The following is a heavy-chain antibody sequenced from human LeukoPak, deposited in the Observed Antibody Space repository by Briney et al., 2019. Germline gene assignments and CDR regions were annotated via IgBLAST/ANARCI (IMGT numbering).Heavy chain of an antibody. D-gene: IGHD3-22*01. V-gene: IGHV1-24*01. J-gene: IGHJ4*02. Sequence: ASVKVSCKASGHPLTELSMHRVRQAPGKGLEGLGGFDPEDGETIYAQKFQGRITMTDDSSTDTAYMELSSLRSEDTAVYYCATPLPHYYDSSGYYPNFDCWGQGTLVTVSS. CDR3: ATPLPHYYDSSGYYPNFDC. CDR1: GHPLTELS. CDR2: FDPEDGET.